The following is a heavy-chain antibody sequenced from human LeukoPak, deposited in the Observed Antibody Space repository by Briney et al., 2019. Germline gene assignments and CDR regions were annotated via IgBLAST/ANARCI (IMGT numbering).Heavy chain of an antibody. J-gene: IGHJ4*02. D-gene: IGHD6-13*01. CDR3: ARVAAAAGAIDY. V-gene: IGHV3-33*01. CDR1: GFTFSSYG. CDR2: IWYDGSNK. Sequence: PGGSLRLSCAASGFTFSSYGMHWVGQAPGKGLDWVAVIWYDGSNKYYADSVKGRFTISRDNSKNTLYLQMNSLRAEDTAVYYCARVAAAAGAIDYWGQGTLVTVSS.